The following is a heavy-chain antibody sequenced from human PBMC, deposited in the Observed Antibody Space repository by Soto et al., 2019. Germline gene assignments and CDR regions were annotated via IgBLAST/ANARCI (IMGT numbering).Heavy chain of an antibody. CDR3: ATGRESETSSIPEFDL. V-gene: IGHV3-30*03. Sequence: QVDLVESGGGVVRPGRSLRLSCAASGFTLSSYGIHWVRQAPGKGLEWVAVITYDGSYMAYADSVKGRFSISRDNSKNTVHLQMSSLRTDDTALYYCATGRESETSSIPEFDLWGRGTLVTVSS. J-gene: IGHJ2*01. CDR2: ITYDGSYM. CDR1: GFTLSSYG. D-gene: IGHD6-6*01.